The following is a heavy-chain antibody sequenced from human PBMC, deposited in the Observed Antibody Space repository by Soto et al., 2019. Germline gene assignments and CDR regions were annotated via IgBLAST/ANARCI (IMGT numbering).Heavy chain of an antibody. CDR1: GFTFSSYS. Sequence: GGSLRLSCAASGFTFSSYSMNWVRQAPGKGLEWVSSISSSSSYIYYADSVKGRFTISRDNAKNSLYLQMNSLRAEDTAVYYCARDGTAYYYDSSGMDYWGQGTLVTVSS. CDR3: ARDGTAYYYDSSGMDY. J-gene: IGHJ4*02. V-gene: IGHV3-21*01. D-gene: IGHD3-22*01. CDR2: ISSSSSYI.